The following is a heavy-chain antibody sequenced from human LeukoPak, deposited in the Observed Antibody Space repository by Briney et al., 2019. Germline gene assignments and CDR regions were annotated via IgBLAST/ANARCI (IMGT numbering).Heavy chain of an antibody. J-gene: IGHJ5*02. Sequence: ASVKVSCTASGYTFSGYAINWVRQATGQGLEWMGWMNPNSGNTGYAQKFQGRVTMTRDTSISTAYMELSSLRTDDTAVYYCVRLRVLGVIGPCGQGTPVTVSS. D-gene: IGHD3-10*01. V-gene: IGHV1-8*02. CDR3: VRLRVLGVIGP. CDR1: GYTFSGYA. CDR2: MNPNSGNT.